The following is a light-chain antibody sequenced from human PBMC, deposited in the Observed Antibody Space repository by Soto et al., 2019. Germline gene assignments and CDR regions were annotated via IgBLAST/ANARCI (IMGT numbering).Light chain of an antibody. CDR2: KAS. V-gene: IGKV1-5*03. CDR1: QSISSW. J-gene: IGKJ1*01. Sequence: DIHMTRSPSTVSASVLDVVTIAFLASQSISSWLAWYQQKPGKAPKLLIYKASSLESGVPSRFSGSGSGTEFTLTISSLQPDDFATYYCQHYNSYSEAFGQGTKVDIK. CDR3: QHYNSYSEA.